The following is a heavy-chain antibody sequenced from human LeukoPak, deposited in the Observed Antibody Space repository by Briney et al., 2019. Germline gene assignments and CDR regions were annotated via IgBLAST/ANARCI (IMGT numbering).Heavy chain of an antibody. CDR2: IKQDGSEK. Sequence: GGSLRLSCAASGFTFSSYWMSWVRQAPGKGLEWVANIKQDGSEKYYVDSVKGRFTISRDNAKNSLYLQMNSLRAEDTAVYYCAKASNYGSGSYYPRGVDYWGQGTLVTVSS. CDR1: GFTFSSYW. J-gene: IGHJ4*02. V-gene: IGHV3-7*03. CDR3: AKASNYGSGSYYPRGVDY. D-gene: IGHD3-10*01.